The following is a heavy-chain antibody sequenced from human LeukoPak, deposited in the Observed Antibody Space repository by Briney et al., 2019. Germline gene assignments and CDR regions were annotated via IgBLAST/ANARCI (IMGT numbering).Heavy chain of an antibody. D-gene: IGHD3-10*01. CDR1: GYTFTGYY. CDR3: ASPKSLTMVRGVIAF. Sequence: ASVKVSCKASGYTFTGYYMHWVRQAPGQGLEWMGWINPNSGGTNYAQKFQGRVTMTRDTSISTAYMELSRLRSDDTAVYYCASPKSLTMVRGVIAFWGQGTLVTVSS. V-gene: IGHV1-2*02. J-gene: IGHJ4*02. CDR2: INPNSGGT.